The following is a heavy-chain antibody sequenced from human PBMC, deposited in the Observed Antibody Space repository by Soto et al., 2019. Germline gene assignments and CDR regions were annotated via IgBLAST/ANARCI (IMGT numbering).Heavy chain of an antibody. Sequence: QLVQSGPEVKKPGASVKVSCKASGYTFSSYSITWVRQAPGQGLEWMGWISGYNGNTNYVQNLQGRVTMTTDTSTSPAYMELRSLRSDDTAVYYCARDWGSISARGWFDHWGQGTLVTVSS. CDR1: GYTFSSYS. CDR2: ISGYNGNT. J-gene: IGHJ5*02. CDR3: ARDWGSISARGWFDH. D-gene: IGHD6-6*01. V-gene: IGHV1-18*04.